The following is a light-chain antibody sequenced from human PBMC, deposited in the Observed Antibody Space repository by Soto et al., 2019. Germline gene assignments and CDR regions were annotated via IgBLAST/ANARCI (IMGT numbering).Light chain of an antibody. CDR1: RSLVYSDGDIY. J-gene: IGKJ5*01. CDR2: KVS. CDR3: QQYNSYPIT. V-gene: IGKV2-30*01. Sequence: PLSLPVTLGQPASISCRSSRSLVYSDGDIYLSWFQQGPGQSPRRLIYKVSNRDSGVPDRFSGRGSGTDFTLTISSLQPEDFATYYCQQYNSYPITFGQGTRLEIK.